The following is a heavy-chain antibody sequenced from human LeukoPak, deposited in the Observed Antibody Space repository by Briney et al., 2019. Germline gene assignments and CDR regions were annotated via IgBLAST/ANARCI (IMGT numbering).Heavy chain of an antibody. Sequence: GASVKVSCKASGYTITGYYIHWVRQAPGQGLEWMGWINPNSGDTNYAQKFQGRVTMTRDTSINTAFMELSRLRSDDTAVYYCARDRHWNQGNFDYWGQGTLVTVS. CDR1: GYTITGYY. D-gene: IGHD1-1*01. CDR3: ARDRHWNQGNFDY. V-gene: IGHV1-2*02. J-gene: IGHJ4*02. CDR2: INPNSGDT.